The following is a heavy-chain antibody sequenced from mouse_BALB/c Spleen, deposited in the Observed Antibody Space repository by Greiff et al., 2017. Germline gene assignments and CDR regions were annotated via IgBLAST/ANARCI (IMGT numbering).Heavy chain of an antibody. V-gene: IGHV5-6-5*01. J-gene: IGHJ3*01. Sequence: EVQGVESGGGLVKPGGSLKLSCAASGFTFSSYAMSWVRQTPEKRLEWVASISSGGSTYYPDSVKGRFTISRDNARNILYLQMSSLRSEDTAMYYCASQFPYYYGSSYWFAYWGQGTLVTVSA. CDR3: ASQFPYYYGSSYWFAY. CDR1: GFTFSSYA. CDR2: ISSGGST. D-gene: IGHD1-1*01.